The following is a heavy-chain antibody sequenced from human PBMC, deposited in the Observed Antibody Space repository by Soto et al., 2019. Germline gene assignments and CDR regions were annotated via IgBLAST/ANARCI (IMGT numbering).Heavy chain of an antibody. V-gene: IGHV5-10-1*01. CDR3: ARRSVTPLRGGRSHGMDV. J-gene: IGHJ6*02. D-gene: IGHD4-4*01. CDR2: IDPSDSYT. CDR1: GYSFTSYW. Sequence: GESLKISCKGSGYSFTSYWISWVRQMPGKGLEWMGRIDPSDSYTNYSPSFQGHVTISADKSISTAYLQWSSLKASDTAMYYCARRSVTPLRGGRSHGMDVWGHGTTVTVSS.